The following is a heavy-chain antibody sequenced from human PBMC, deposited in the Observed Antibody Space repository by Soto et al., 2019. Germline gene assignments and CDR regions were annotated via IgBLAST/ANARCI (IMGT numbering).Heavy chain of an antibody. CDR1: GDSISSTYW. Sequence: QVRLQESGPGLVKPSGTLSLTCAVSGDSISSTYWWNWVRQPPGKGLEWIGEIYHSGSTNYNPSLKSRVNISIDKSNNQFSLRLHSMTAADTAMYYCARRVNMVRGFDPWGQGTLVTVSS. CDR3: ARRVNMVRGFDP. V-gene: IGHV4-4*02. CDR2: IYHSGST. D-gene: IGHD3-10*01. J-gene: IGHJ5*02.